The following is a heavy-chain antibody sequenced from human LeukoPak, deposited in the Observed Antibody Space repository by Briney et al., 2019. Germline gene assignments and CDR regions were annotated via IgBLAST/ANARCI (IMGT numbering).Heavy chain of an antibody. CDR2: IYYTGTT. J-gene: IGHJ5*02. Sequence: SETLSLTCTVSGGSISSSLYHWGWIRQSPGKNLEWLGSIYYTGTTHYNPSLKSRVTISVDTSKNQFSLKLSSVTAADTAVYYCARGRYCSGGSCYSGAWFDPWGQGTLVTVSS. CDR1: GGSISSSLYH. CDR3: ARGRYCSGGSCYSGAWFDP. D-gene: IGHD2-15*01. V-gene: IGHV4-39*07.